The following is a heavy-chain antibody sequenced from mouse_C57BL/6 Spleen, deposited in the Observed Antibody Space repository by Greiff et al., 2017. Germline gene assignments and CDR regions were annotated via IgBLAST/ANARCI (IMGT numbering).Heavy chain of an antibody. CDR3: ARRDYYKNNFDY. V-gene: IGHV5-17*01. D-gene: IGHD2-12*01. CDR1: GFTFSDYG. Sequence: EVKVVESGGGLVKPGGSLKLSCAASGFTFSDYGMHWVRQAPEKGLEWVAYISSGSSTIYYADTVKGRFTIPRDNAKNTLFLQMTSLRSEDTAMYYCARRDYYKNNFDYWGQGTTLTVSS. CDR2: ISSGSSTI. J-gene: IGHJ2*01.